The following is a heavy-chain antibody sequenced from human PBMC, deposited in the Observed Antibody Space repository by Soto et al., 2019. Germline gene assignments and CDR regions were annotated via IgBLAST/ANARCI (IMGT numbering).Heavy chain of an antibody. V-gene: IGHV1-3*01. Sequence: QVRLVQSGAEVKKPGASVKVSCKTSGYRFTRYGLHWVRQAPGQGLEWMGYINAGNGDTKYSQTFQGIVTITSDTSATTVYMDLSSLRSGDTAIYYCLTQSFDYSYRSFDYWGQGTLVTVSS. D-gene: IGHD4-4*01. CDR1: GYRFTRYG. CDR2: INAGNGDT. CDR3: LTQSFDYSYRSFDY. J-gene: IGHJ4*02.